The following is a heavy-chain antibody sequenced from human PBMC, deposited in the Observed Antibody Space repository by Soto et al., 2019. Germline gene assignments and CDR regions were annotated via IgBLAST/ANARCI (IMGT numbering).Heavy chain of an antibody. J-gene: IGHJ2*01. CDR3: ARAYRRYWYFDL. V-gene: IGHV3-30-3*01. Sequence: GGSLRLSCAASGFTFSSYAMHWVHQAPGKGLEWVAVISYDGSNKYYADSVKGRFTISRDNSKNTLYLQMNSLRAEDTAVYYCARAYRRYWYFDLWGRGTLVTVSS. CDR1: GFTFSSYA. CDR2: ISYDGSNK.